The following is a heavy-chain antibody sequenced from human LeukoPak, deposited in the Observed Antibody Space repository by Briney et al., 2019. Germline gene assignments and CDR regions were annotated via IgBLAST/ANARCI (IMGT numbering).Heavy chain of an antibody. J-gene: IGHJ5*02. CDR2: INTNTGNP. V-gene: IGHV7-4-1*02. Sequence: ASVEVSCKASGYTFTSYAMNWVRQAPGQGLEWMGWINTNTGNPTYAQGFTGRFVFSLDTSVSTAYLQISSLKAEDTAVYYCARTGDLRELYNWFDPWGQGTLVTVSS. D-gene: IGHD1-7*01. CDR3: ARTGDLRELYNWFDP. CDR1: GYTFTSYA.